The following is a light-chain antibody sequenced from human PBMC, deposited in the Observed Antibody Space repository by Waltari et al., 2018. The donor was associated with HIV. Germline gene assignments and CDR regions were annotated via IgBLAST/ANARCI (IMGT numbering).Light chain of an antibody. CDR1: NSNIGTNS. V-gene: IGLV1-47*01. J-gene: IGLJ3*02. Sequence: QPVLTQPPSASGTPGHGVTISCSGSNSNIGTNSVYWYQHLPGMAPKLLIYRNNRRPPGNPDRFSGSRSGTSASLAISGLRSEDEADYYCATWDDSLIWVFGGGTKLTVL. CDR2: RNN. CDR3: ATWDDSLIWV.